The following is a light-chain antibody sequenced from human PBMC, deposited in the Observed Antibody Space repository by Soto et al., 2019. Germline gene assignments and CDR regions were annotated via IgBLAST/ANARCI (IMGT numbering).Light chain of an antibody. J-gene: IGKJ4*01. CDR1: QTVSSS. V-gene: IGKV3-11*01. CDR2: EVS. CDR3: QQHINWPLT. Sequence: EIVLTQSPATLSLSPGERATLSCRASQTVSSSLAWYQQKPGQAPRLLIYEVSNRATGIPARFSGSGSGADFTLTISSLGTGDFALYYCQQHINWPLTFGGGTKV.